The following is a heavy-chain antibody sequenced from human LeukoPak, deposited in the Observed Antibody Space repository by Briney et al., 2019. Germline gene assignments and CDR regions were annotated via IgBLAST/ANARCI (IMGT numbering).Heavy chain of an antibody. V-gene: IGHV4-59*04. J-gene: IGHJ6*03. CDR2: IYYSGST. Sequence: SETLSLTCTVSGGSISSYYWSWIRQPPGKGLECFGYIYYSGSTYYNPSLKSRIAMSVDTSMNQFSLKLNSVTAADTAVYYCARGRVFGELSLNYYSYYMDVWGKGTTVTVSS. CDR1: GGSISSYY. CDR3: ARGRVFGELSLNYYSYYMDV. D-gene: IGHD3-10*01.